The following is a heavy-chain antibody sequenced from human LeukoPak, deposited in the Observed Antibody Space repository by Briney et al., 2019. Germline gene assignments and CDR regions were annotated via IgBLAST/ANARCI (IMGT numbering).Heavy chain of an antibody. CDR2: IKEDVREK. CDR1: TLRFSNYW. J-gene: IGHJ4*02. D-gene: IGHD3-22*01. V-gene: IGHV3-7*04. Sequence: GGSLRLSCAASTLRFSNYWMSWVRQAPERGLEWVASIKEDVREKSYVDSVKGRFTVSRDNTKNSLYLEMNSLRADDTAVYYCARVDNSDRSSLYRPFDSWGQGTLVTVSS. CDR3: ARVDNSDRSSLYRPFDS.